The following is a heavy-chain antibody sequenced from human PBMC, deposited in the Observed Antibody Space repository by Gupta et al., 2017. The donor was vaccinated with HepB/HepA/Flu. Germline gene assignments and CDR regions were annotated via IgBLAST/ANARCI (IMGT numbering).Heavy chain of an antibody. V-gene: IGHV4-39*01. CDR2: IYYSGST. CDR3: ARHYGYSSGWYFFDWFDP. D-gene: IGHD6-19*01. J-gene: IGHJ5*02. CDR1: GGSISSSSYS. Sequence: QLQLQESGPGLVKPSETLSLTCTVSGGSISSSSYSWGWIRQPPGKGLEWIGSIYYSGSTYYNPSLKSRVTISVDTSKNQFSLKLSSVTAADTAVYYCARHYGYSSGWYFFDWFDPWGQGTLVTVSS.